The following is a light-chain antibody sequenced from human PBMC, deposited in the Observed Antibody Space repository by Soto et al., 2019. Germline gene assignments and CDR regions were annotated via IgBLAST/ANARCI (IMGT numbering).Light chain of an antibody. CDR3: QHYGSSPWT. V-gene: IGKV3-15*01. Sequence: EIVRTQSPANLSVSPGERATLYCRASQSVSISLAWYQQKPGQDPRLFIYAASTSATGIPDRFSGSVSGTEFNLTLPRLETEDSAVYLGQHYGSSPWTFGQGTKVDIK. CDR1: QSVSIS. CDR2: AAS. J-gene: IGKJ1*01.